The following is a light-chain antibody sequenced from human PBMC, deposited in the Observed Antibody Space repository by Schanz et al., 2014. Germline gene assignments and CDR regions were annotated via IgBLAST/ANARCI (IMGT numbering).Light chain of an antibody. V-gene: IGKV3D-15*01. J-gene: IGKJ1*01. CDR1: QSVSSY. Sequence: EIVLTQSPATLSLSPGERATLSCRASQSVSSYLAWYQQKPGQAPRLLIYGASSRAAGIPDRFSGSGSGTDFTLTISSLQSEDFAVYYCQQYDNWWTFGPGTKVEVK. CDR2: GAS. CDR3: QQYDNWWT.